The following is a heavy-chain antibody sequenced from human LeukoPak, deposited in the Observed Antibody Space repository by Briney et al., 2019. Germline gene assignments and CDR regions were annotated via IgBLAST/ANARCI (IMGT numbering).Heavy chain of an antibody. D-gene: IGHD3-22*01. CDR3: ARGTSYYDSSGLNQNPPFDY. V-gene: IGHV4-59*01. CDR1: GGSISSYY. CDR2: IYYSGST. Sequence: SETLSLTCTVSGGSISSYYWSWIRQPPGKGLEWIGYIYYSGSTNYNPSLKSRGTISVDTSKNQFSLKLPSVTAADTAVYYCARGTSYYDSSGLNQNPPFDYWGQGTLVTVSS. J-gene: IGHJ4*02.